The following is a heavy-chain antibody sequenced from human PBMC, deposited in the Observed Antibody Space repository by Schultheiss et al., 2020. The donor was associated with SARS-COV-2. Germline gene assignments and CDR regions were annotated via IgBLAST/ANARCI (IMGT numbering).Heavy chain of an antibody. CDR3: AKGDSSGYYYAYYFDY. D-gene: IGHD3-22*01. J-gene: IGHJ4*02. CDR2: IWYDGSNK. V-gene: IGHV3-33*08. CDR1: GFTFSSYD. Sequence: GGSLRLSCAASGFTFSSYDMHWVRQATGKGLEWVAVIWYDGSNKYYADSVKGRFTTSRHNSKNTLYLQINRLRAEDTAVYYCAKGDSSGYYYAYYFDYWGQGTLVTVSS.